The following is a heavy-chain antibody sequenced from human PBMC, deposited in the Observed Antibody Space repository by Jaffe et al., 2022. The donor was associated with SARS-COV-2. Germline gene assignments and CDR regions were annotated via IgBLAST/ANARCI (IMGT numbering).Heavy chain of an antibody. CDR1: GFTFGDYT. D-gene: IGHD5-12*01. Sequence: EVQLVESGGGLVQPGRSLRLSCTASGFTFGDYTMSWVRQAPGKGLEWVGFIRSKAYGGTTEYAASVKGRFTISRDDSKSIAYLQMNSLKTEDTAVYYCTRNSYSAYDPYYFDYWGQGTLVTVSS. V-gene: IGHV3-49*04. CDR2: IRSKAYGGTT. CDR3: TRNSYSAYDPYYFDY. J-gene: IGHJ4*02.